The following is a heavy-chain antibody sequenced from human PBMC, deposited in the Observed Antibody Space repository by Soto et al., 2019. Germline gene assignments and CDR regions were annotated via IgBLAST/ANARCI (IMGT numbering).Heavy chain of an antibody. V-gene: IGHV4-4*02. J-gene: IGHJ4*02. CDR1: GGSISSSNW. Sequence: PSETLSLTCAVSGGSISSSNWWSWVRQPPGKGLEWIGEIYHSGSTNYNPSLKSRVTISVDKSKNQFSLKLSSVTAADTAAYYCARDRKAMVRGVIINGMFDYWGQGTLVTVSS. D-gene: IGHD3-10*01. CDR3: ARDRKAMVRGVIINGMFDY. CDR2: IYHSGST.